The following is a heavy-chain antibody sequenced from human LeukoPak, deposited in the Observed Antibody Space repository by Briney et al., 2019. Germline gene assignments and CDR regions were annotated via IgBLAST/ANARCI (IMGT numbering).Heavy chain of an antibody. D-gene: IGHD3-3*01. CDR1: GFTFSSYS. Sequence: GGSLRLSCAASGFTFSSYSMNWVRQAPGKGLEWVSAISGSGGSTYYADSVKGRFTISRDNSKNTLYLQMNSLRAEDTAVYYCAKEYYDFWSGFDYWGQGTLVTVSS. CDR3: AKEYYDFWSGFDY. V-gene: IGHV3-23*01. J-gene: IGHJ4*02. CDR2: ISGSGGST.